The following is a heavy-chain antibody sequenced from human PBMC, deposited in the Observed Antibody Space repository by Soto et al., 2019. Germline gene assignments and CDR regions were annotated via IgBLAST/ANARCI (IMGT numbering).Heavy chain of an antibody. CDR1: GFTFSSYA. CDR3: ARDTTGGTGKGWNFDY. D-gene: IGHD4-4*01. CDR2: ISYDGSNK. V-gene: IGHV3-30-3*01. J-gene: IGHJ4*02. Sequence: QVQLVESGGGVVQPGRSLRLSCAASGFTFSSYAMHWVRQAPGKGLEWGAVISYDGSNKYYADSVKGRFTISRDNSKNTVYLQMNSVRAEDTAVYYCARDTTGGTGKGWNFDYWGQGNLVTVSS.